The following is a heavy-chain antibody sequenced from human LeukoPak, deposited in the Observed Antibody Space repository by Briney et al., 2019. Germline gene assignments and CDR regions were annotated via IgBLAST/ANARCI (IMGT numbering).Heavy chain of an antibody. CDR3: ATEMYCSGGSCYDY. CDR1: GFTFDDYG. Sequence: GGSLRLSCAASGFTFDDYGMSWVRQAPGKGLEWVSGINWNGGSTGYADSVKGRFTISRDNAKNSLYLQMNSLRAEDTALYYCATEMYCSGGSCYDYWGQGTLVTVSS. V-gene: IGHV3-20*04. J-gene: IGHJ4*02. D-gene: IGHD2-15*01. CDR2: INWNGGST.